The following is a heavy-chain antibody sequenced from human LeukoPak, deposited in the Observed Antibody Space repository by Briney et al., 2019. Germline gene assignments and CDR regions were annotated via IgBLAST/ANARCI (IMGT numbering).Heavy chain of an antibody. CDR1: GYTSPFYG. V-gene: IGHV1-18*01. D-gene: IGHD4-23*01. CDR2: ISAYNGYT. CDR3: ARDKAVTTEVTQHFQH. J-gene: IGHJ1*01. Sequence: ASVMVSCKVSGYTSPFYGITWVRQAPGQGLEWMGWISAYNGYTDYAQKFQFRVTMTTDTSTSTAYMELRSLRSDDTAVYYCARDKAVTTEVTQHFQHWGQGTLVTVSS.